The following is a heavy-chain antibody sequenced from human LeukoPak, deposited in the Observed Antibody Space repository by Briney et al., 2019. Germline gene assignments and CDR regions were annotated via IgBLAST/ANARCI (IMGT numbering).Heavy chain of an antibody. CDR2: IRSSSSYI. CDR1: GFTFSSYS. J-gene: IGHJ4*02. V-gene: IGHV3-21*01. CDR3: ARDYCSGGSCYGYAFDY. Sequence: GGSLRLSCAASGFTFSSYSMNWVRQAPGKGLEWVSSIRSSSSYIYYADSVKGRFTISRDNAKNSLYLQMNSLRAEDTAVYYCARDYCSGGSCYGYAFDYWGQGTLVTVSS. D-gene: IGHD2-15*01.